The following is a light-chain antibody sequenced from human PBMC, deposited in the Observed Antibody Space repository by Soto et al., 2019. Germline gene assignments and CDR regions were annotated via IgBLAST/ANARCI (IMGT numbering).Light chain of an antibody. CDR3: QQDNNWPWT. Sequence: EIVMTQSPATLSVSPGERATLSCRASQSVSSNLAWYQQKPGQAPRLLIYGASTRATGIPARFSGSGSGTEFTLTISSLQSEDVAVYYCQQDNNWPWTFGQGTKVEIK. CDR2: GAS. CDR1: QSVSSN. V-gene: IGKV3-15*01. J-gene: IGKJ1*01.